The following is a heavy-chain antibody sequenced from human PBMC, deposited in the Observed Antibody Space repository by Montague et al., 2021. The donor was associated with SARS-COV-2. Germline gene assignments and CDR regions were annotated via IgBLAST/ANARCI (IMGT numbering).Heavy chain of an antibody. CDR2: INHSGST. CDR1: DGSFSGYY. D-gene: IGHD2-15*01. J-gene: IGHJ4*02. CDR3: ASAERGSCGDGNCYQYFFNY. V-gene: IGHV4-34*01. Sequence: SETLSLTCAVYDGSFSGYYWSWIRQPPGKGLEWIGEINHSGSTNYNPSLKSRVTISVDTSKNQFSLQLNSVTPEDTAVYYCASAERGSCGDGNCYQYFFNYWGQGTLVTVSS.